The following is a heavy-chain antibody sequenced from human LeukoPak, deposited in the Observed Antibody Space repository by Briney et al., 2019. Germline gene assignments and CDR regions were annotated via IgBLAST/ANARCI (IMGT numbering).Heavy chain of an antibody. CDR3: AKDGSWSCTD. CDR1: GFTFSSYG. Sequence: GGSLRLSCAASGFTFSSYGMHWVRKAPGKGLEWVAFIRYDGSNKYYADSVKGRFTIPRDNSKGSLYLQMNSLRADDTAVYYCAKDGSWSCTDWGQGTLVRVSS. J-gene: IGHJ4*02. D-gene: IGHD2-8*02. CDR2: IRYDGSNK. V-gene: IGHV3-30*02.